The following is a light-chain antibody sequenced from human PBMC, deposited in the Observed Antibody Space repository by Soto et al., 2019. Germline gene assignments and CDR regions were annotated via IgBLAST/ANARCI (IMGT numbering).Light chain of an antibody. J-gene: IGKJ4*01. V-gene: IGKV1-33*01. CDR2: DAS. Sequence: DIQMTQSPSSLSASVGDRVSITCQASQDITDYLNWCQQKPGKAPNLLIYDASNLETGVPSRFSGSESGTDFTFTISSLQPEDIATYKYHNRPPLTLGGGTKVDIK. CDR3: HNRPPLT. CDR1: QDITDY.